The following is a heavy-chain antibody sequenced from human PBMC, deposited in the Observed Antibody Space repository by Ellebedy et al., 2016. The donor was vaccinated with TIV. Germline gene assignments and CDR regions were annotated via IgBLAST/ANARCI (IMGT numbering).Heavy chain of an antibody. CDR2: LHSGGNT. Sequence: GESLKISCAASGFTFSSSWMTWVRQAPEKGLEWVSVLHSGGNTNYADSVKGRFTISRDNSKNTLYLQMDSLRAEDTAVYYCVRDRMGATYTFDMWGQGTMVTVSS. D-gene: IGHD2-21*01. CDR3: VRDRMGATYTFDM. V-gene: IGHV3-66*01. J-gene: IGHJ3*02. CDR1: GFTFSSSW.